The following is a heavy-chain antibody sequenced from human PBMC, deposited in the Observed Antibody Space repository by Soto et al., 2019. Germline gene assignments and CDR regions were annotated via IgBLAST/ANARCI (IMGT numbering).Heavy chain of an antibody. D-gene: IGHD6-19*01. CDR1: GYTFIADH. CDR3: AKYRDRGWYEDLDY. V-gene: IGHV1-2*02. J-gene: IGHJ4*01. Sequence: ASVWVSCKAAGYTFIADHIHWLGQAPGQGLEGMGWINPNSGGTNYAQKFQDRVTMTRDTSPSTAYMELSRLPSDDTAMYYCAKYRDRGWYEDLDYWG. CDR2: INPNSGGT.